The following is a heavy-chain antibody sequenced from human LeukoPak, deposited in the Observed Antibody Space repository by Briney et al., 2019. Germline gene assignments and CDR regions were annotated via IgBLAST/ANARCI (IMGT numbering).Heavy chain of an antibody. CDR2: IYYSGST. Sequence: SETLSLTCTVSGGSISSYYWSWIRQPPGKGLEWIGYIYYSGSTNYNPSLKSRVTISVDTSKNQFSLKLSSVTAADTAAYYCARGVVVVAATEYNWFDPWGQGTLVTVSS. V-gene: IGHV4-59*01. CDR1: GGSISSYY. J-gene: IGHJ5*02. CDR3: ARGVVVVAATEYNWFDP. D-gene: IGHD2-15*01.